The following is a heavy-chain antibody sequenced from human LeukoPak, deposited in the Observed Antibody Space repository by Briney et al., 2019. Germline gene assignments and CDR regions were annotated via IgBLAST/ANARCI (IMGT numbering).Heavy chain of an antibody. D-gene: IGHD2-8*01. CDR1: GFTFSSYS. J-gene: IGHJ3*02. CDR3: ARLTTNPDAFDI. CDR2: IRQDGSEK. V-gene: IGHV3-7*01. Sequence: PGGSLRLSCAASGFTFSSYSMNWVRQAPGKGLEWVANIRQDGSEKYYVDSVKGRFTISRDNAKNSLYLQMNSLRAEDTSVYYCARLTTNPDAFDIWGQGTMVTVSS.